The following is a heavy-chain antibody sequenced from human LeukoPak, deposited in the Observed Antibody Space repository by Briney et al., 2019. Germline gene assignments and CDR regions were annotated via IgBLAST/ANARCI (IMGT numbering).Heavy chain of an antibody. CDR3: AKFRFSAAIRHDTFDV. J-gene: IGHJ3*01. CDR2: IIGSAGTT. V-gene: IGHV3-23*01. D-gene: IGHD2-2*02. Sequence: PGGSLRLSCAASGFTFSSYAMSWVRQAPGKGLEWVSAIIGSAGTTYYADSVKGRFTISRDNSKNTLYLQMNSLRAEDAAVYFCAKFRFSAAIRHDTFDVWGQGTVVSVSS. CDR1: GFTFSSYA.